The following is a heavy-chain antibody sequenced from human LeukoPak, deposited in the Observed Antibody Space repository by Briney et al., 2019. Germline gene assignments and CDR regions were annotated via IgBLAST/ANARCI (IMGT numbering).Heavy chain of an antibody. CDR1: GGSFSGYY. D-gene: IGHD6-13*01. J-gene: IGHJ4*02. Sequence: SETLSLTCAVYGGSFSGYYWSWIRQPPGKGLEWIGEINHSGSTNYNPSLKSRVTISVDTSKNQFSLKLSSVTAADTAVYFCARRPYSSSWYEFLDYWGQGTLVTVSS. CDR3: ARRPYSSSWYEFLDY. CDR2: INHSGST. V-gene: IGHV4-34*01.